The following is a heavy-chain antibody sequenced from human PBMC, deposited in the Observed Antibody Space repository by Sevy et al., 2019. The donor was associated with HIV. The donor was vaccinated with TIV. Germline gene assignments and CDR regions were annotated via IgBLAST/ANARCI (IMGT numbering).Heavy chain of an antibody. CDR2: IWYDGSNK. V-gene: IGHV3-33*01. D-gene: IGHD4-17*01. CDR1: GFTFSSYG. J-gene: IGHJ4*02. Sequence: GGSLRLSCAASGFTFSSYGMHWVRQAPGKGLEWVAVIWYDGSNKYYADSVKGGFTISRDNSKNTLYLQMNSLRAEDTAVYYCARGAGMTTVLRPFDYWGQGTLVTVSS. CDR3: ARGAGMTTVLRPFDY.